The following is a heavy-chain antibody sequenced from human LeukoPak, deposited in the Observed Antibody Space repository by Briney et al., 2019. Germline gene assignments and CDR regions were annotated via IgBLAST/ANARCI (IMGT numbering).Heavy chain of an antibody. CDR2: INPNSGGT. V-gene: IGHV1-2*02. CDR3: ASEGYSGQRGY. Sequence: ASGKVSCTASGYTFTVYYTHWVRQAPGQGLEWMGWINPNSGGTNYAQKFQGRVTMTRDTSISTAYMELSSLRSDDTAVYYCASEGYSGQRGYWGQGTLVTVSS. J-gene: IGHJ4*02. D-gene: IGHD5-12*01. CDR1: GYTFTVYY.